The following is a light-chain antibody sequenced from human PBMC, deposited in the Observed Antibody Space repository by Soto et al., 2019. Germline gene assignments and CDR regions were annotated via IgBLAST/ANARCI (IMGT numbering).Light chain of an antibody. CDR1: SGHSSYA. J-gene: IGLJ2*01. CDR3: QTWGTGIRV. Sequence: VLTQSPSASASLGASAKLTCTLSSGHSSYAIAWHQQQPEKGPRYLMKLNSDGSHSKGDGIPDRFSGSSSGAERYLTISSLQSEDEADYYCQTWGTGIRVFGGGTKLTVL. V-gene: IGLV4-69*01. CDR2: LNSDGSH.